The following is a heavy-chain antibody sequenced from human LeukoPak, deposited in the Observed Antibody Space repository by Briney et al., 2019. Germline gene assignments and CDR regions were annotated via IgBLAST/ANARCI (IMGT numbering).Heavy chain of an antibody. V-gene: IGHV3-74*01. CDR2: IDNDGGST. D-gene: IGHD6-13*01. CDR3: ARALYASSSWHTFDI. CDR1: GFTFHSYW. Sequence: GGSLRLSCAASGFTFHSYWMHWVRQAPGKGLVWVSRIDNDGGSTTYADSVKGRFTISRDNAKNTLYLQMNSVRAEDTAFYYCARALYASSSWHTFDIWGQGTMVTVSS. J-gene: IGHJ3*02.